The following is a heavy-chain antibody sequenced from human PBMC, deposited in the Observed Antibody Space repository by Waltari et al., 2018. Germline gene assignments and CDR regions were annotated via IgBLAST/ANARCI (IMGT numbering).Heavy chain of an antibody. D-gene: IGHD3-16*01. J-gene: IGHJ5*02. CDR3: ARGDVLNWFDP. Sequence: QVRLQESGPGLVKPSETLSLTCSVSGSSITNYYWSWLRQTAGRELEWIGRIHGSGRTTYNPSLQSRVTMSADTSENKLSLRLTSVTAADTAVYFCARGDVLNWFDPWGQGIQVTVAS. CDR1: GSSITNYY. CDR2: IHGSGRT. V-gene: IGHV4-4*07.